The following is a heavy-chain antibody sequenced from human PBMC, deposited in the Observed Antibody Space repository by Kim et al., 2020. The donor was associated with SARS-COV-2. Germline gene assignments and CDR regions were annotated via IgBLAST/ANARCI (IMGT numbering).Heavy chain of an antibody. CDR1: GGSFSGYY. V-gene: IGHV4-34*01. CDR2: INHSGST. CDR3: ATTMGPFDY. J-gene: IGHJ4*02. D-gene: IGHD3-10*01. Sequence: SETLSLTCAVYGGSFSGYYWSWIRQPPGKGLEWIGEINHSGSTNYNPSLKSRVTISVDTSKNQFSLKLSSVTAADTAVYYCATTMGPFDYWGQGTLVTVSS.